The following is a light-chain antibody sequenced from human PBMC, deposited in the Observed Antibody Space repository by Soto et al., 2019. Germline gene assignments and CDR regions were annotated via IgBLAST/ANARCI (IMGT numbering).Light chain of an antibody. J-gene: IGKJ1*01. V-gene: IGKV3-15*01. CDR3: QQYNDWPPT. CDR1: QSVGSN. Sequence: EIVMTQSPATLSVSPGERATLSCRASQSVGSNLAWYQQKPGRAPRLLIYGASTRATGMPARFSGSGSGTEFTLTISSLQSEDFAVYYCQQYNDWPPTFGQGTKVEIK. CDR2: GAS.